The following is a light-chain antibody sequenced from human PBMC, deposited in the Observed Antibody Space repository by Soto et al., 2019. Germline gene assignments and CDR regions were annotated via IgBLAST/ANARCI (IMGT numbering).Light chain of an antibody. CDR1: RSVSNY. J-gene: IGKJ3*01. Sequence: EIVLTQSPATLSLSPGERATLSCRASRSVSNYLAWYQQKPGQAPRLLIYDASNRATGIPARFSGSGSGTDFTLTISSLEPDDFAIYYCQQRANWPPGFTFGPGTKVYIK. CDR3: QQRANWPPGFT. V-gene: IGKV3-11*01. CDR2: DAS.